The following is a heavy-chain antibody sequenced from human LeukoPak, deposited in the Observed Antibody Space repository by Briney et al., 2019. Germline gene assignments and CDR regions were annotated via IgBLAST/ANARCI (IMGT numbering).Heavy chain of an antibody. Sequence: SETLSLTCTVSGGTISSYYWSWIRQPPGKGLEWIGYIYYGGSNKYNASLKSRVFILVDTYKNKFSLKLSSVPAAEKAAYYYGGALKQPAPYYYFFHLDVWGKGTTVTVSS. CDR1: GGTISSYY. CDR3: GGALKQPAPYYYFFHLDV. V-gene: IGHV4-59*01. CDR2: IYYGGSN. J-gene: IGHJ6*03. D-gene: IGHD1-26*01.